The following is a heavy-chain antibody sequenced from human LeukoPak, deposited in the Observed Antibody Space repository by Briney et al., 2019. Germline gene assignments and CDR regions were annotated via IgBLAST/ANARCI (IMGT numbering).Heavy chain of an antibody. Sequence: GGSLRLSCAASGFTFSSYSMNWVRQAPGKGLEWVSSISSSSSYIYYADSVKGRFTISRDNAKNSLYLQMNSLRAEDTAVYYCARVGGSYPYFDYWRQGTLVTVSS. CDR3: ARVGGSYPYFDY. CDR1: GFTFSSYS. J-gene: IGHJ4*02. V-gene: IGHV3-21*01. D-gene: IGHD1-26*01. CDR2: ISSSSSYI.